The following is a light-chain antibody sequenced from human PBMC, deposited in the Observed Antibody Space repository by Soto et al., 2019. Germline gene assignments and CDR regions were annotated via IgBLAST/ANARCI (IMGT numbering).Light chain of an antibody. V-gene: IGKV1D-12*01. CDR1: QDVSSW. CDR3: QQADTFPYT. CDR2: ATS. J-gene: IGKJ2*01. Sequence: DIQLTQSPSSVSASVGDRVTITCRASQDVSSWLAWYQQKPGNAPKLLIYATSNLQGGVPSRFSGSGSGTDFTLTITSLQPEDFASYYCQQADTFPYTFGQGTKLEIK.